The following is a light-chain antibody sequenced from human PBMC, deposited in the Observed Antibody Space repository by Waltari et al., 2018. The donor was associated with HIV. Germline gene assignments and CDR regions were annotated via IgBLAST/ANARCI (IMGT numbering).Light chain of an antibody. CDR3: CSYAGAYTYV. CDR2: EVN. V-gene: IGLV2-11*01. J-gene: IGLJ1*01. CDR1: SSDIGYFDY. Sequence: QSALTQPRSVSGSPGQSVTISCTGTSSDIGYFDYVFWSQQYPGKAPQVNIYEVNQRPSGVPYRFTGSKCGITASLTISGLQGEEEADYYCCSYAGAYTYVFETGTKVNVL.